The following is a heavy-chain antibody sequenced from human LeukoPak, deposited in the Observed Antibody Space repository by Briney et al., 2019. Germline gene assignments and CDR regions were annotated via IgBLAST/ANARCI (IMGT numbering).Heavy chain of an antibody. CDR1: GFTFSNFG. D-gene: IGHD3-10*01. V-gene: IGHV3-30*02. CDR2: VRPDGSRQ. J-gene: IGHJ4*02. Sequence: GGSLRLSCAASGFTFSNFGMHWVRQAPGKGLEWVAFVRPDGSRQYYADSVKGRFTISRDNSKNTLYLQINSLRAEDTAFYYCAKDQAGTWGLDYWGQGTLVTVSS. CDR3: AKDQAGTWGLDY.